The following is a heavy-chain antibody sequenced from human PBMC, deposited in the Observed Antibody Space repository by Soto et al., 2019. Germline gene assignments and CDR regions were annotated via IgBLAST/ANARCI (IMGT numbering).Heavy chain of an antibody. D-gene: IGHD3-16*02. V-gene: IGHV1-8*01. Sequence: ASVKVSCKASGYTFTSYDINWVRQATGQGLEWMGWMNPNSGNTGYAQKFQGRVTMTRNTSISTAYMELSSLRSEDTAVYYCARERGRIYDYIWGSYPPDYYYYYMDVWGKGTTVTV. J-gene: IGHJ6*03. CDR3: ARERGRIYDYIWGSYPPDYYYYYMDV. CDR1: GYTFTSYD. CDR2: MNPNSGNT.